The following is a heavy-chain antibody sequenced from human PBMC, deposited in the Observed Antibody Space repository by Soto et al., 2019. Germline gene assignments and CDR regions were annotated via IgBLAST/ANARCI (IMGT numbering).Heavy chain of an antibody. CDR3: ARYSGSYWHYLDF. CDR2: IYPGDSDT. J-gene: IGHJ4*02. CDR1: GYSFANHW. V-gene: IGHV5-51*01. D-gene: IGHD1-26*01. Sequence: GESLKISCKGSGYSFANHWVAWVRQMPEKGLEWIGTIYPGDSDTKYSSAFRGHVTISADMSVSTAYLQWRSLEATDSAIYYCARYSGSYWHYLDFWGQGTLVTVSS.